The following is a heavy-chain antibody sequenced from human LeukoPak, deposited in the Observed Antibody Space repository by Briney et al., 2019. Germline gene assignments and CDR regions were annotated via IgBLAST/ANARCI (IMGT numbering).Heavy chain of an antibody. Sequence: ASVKVSCKASGYTFTGYYMHWVRQAPGQGLEWMGWINPNSGGTNYAQKFQGRVTMTTDTSTSTAYMELRSLRSDDTAVYYCVRVYYDFWSGYYTNNDFDYWGQGTLVTVSS. D-gene: IGHD3-3*01. CDR2: INPNSGGT. V-gene: IGHV1-2*02. J-gene: IGHJ4*02. CDR1: GYTFTGYY. CDR3: VRVYYDFWSGYYTNNDFDY.